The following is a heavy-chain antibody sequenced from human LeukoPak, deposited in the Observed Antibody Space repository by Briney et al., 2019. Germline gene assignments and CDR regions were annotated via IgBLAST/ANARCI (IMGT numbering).Heavy chain of an antibody. J-gene: IGHJ4*02. D-gene: IGHD3-3*01. CDR1: GGSFSGYY. Sequence: KPSETLSLTGAVYGGSFSGYYWSWIRQPPGKGLEWIGEINHSGSTNYNPSLKSRVTISVDTSKNQFSLKLSSVTAADTAVYYCARGGYYCTGWGQGTLVTVSS. V-gene: IGHV4-34*01. CDR2: INHSGST. CDR3: ARGGYYCTG.